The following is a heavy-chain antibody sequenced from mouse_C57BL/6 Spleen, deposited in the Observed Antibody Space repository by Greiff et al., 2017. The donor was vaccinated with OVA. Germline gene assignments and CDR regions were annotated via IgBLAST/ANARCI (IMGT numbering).Heavy chain of an antibody. CDR2: IDPEDGET. CDR1: GFNIKDYY. D-gene: IGHD1-1*01. Sequence: VQLKQSGAELVKPGASVKLSCTASGFNIKDYYMHWVKQRTEQGLEWIGRIDPEDGETKYAPKFQGKATITADTSSNTADLQLSSLTSEDTAVYYCAITTVVAPDFDVWGTGTTVTVSS. CDR3: AITTVVAPDFDV. V-gene: IGHV14-2*01. J-gene: IGHJ1*03.